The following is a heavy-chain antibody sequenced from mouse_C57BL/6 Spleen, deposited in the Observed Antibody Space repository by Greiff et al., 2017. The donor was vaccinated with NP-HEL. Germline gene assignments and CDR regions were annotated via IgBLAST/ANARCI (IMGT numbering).Heavy chain of an antibody. CDR2: IDPEDGET. V-gene: IGHV14-2*01. D-gene: IGHD3-2*02. J-gene: IGHJ3*01. CDR1: GFNIKDYY. Sequence: EVKLLESGAELVKPGASVKLSCTASGFNIKDYYMHWVKQRTEQGLEWIGRIDPEDGETKYAPKFQGKATITADTSSNTAYLQLSILTSEDTAVYYCASFSTDSSGSFAYWAQGTLVTVSA. CDR3: ASFSTDSSGSFAY.